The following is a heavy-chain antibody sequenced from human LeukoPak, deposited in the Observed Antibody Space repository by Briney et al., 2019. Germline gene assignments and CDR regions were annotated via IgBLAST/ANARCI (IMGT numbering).Heavy chain of an antibody. CDR2: IIPIFGTA. CDR3: ARGFPPRRYYDSSGYYSYYFDY. V-gene: IGHV1-69*05. Sequence: ASVKVSCKASGGTFSSYAISWVRQAPGQGLEWMGGIIPIFGTANYAQKFQGRVTMTTDTSTSTAYMELRSLRSDDSAVYYCARGFPPRRYYDSSGYYSYYFDYWGQGTLVTVSS. CDR1: GGTFSSYA. D-gene: IGHD3-22*01. J-gene: IGHJ4*02.